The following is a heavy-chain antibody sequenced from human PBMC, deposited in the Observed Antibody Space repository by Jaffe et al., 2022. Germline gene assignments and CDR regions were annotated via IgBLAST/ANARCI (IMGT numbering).Heavy chain of an antibody. CDR3: AKDRGFFFDY. CDR1: GFTFSSYG. Sequence: QVQLVESGGGVVQPGGSLRLSCVASGFTFSSYGMHWVRQAPGKGLEWVAFIQYDGSSKYYADSVKGRFTISRDNSKNMLYLQMNSLRAEDTAVYYCAKDRGFFFDYWGQETLVTVSS. CDR2: IQYDGSSK. V-gene: IGHV3-30*02. J-gene: IGHJ4*02. D-gene: IGHD3-10*01.